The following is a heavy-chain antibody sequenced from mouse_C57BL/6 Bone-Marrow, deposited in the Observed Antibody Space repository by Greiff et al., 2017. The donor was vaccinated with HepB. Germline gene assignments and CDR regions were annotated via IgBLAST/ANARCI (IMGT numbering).Heavy chain of an antibody. D-gene: IGHD1-1*01. CDR1: GYTFTDYY. CDR2: IFPGSGST. CDR3: ARRAYYYGSSYEYFDV. V-gene: IGHV1-75*01. J-gene: IGHJ1*03. Sequence: VQLQQSGPELVKPGASVKISCKASGYTFTDYYINWVKQRPGQGLEWIGWIFPGSGSTYYNEKFKGKATLTVDKSSSTACMLLSSLTSEDSAVYFCARRAYYYGSSYEYFDVWGTGTTVTVSS.